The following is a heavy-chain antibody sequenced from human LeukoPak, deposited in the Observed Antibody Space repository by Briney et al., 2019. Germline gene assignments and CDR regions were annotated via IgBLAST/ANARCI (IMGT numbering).Heavy chain of an antibody. D-gene: IGHD6-13*01. CDR1: GFTFSSYS. J-gene: IGHJ5*02. V-gene: IGHV3-48*01. CDR2: ISSSSSTI. CDR3: ARDREVWEAAAGTTTNLYNWFDP. Sequence: GGSLRLSCAASGFTFSSYSMNWVRQAPGKGLEWVSYISSSSSTIYYADSVKGRFTISRDNAKNSLYLQMNSLRAEDTAVYYCARDREVWEAAAGTTTNLYNWFDPWGQGTLVTVSS.